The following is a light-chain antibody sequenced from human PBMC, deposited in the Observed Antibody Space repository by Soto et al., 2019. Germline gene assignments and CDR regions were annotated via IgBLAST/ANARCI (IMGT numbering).Light chain of an antibody. J-gene: IGKJ1*01. CDR1: QSVSSN. CDR3: QQYGSSPWT. V-gene: IGKV3-20*01. CDR2: GAS. Sequence: IVLMQSPGTLSLSPGERATLSCRASQSVSSNLAWYQQKPGQAPRLLIYGASTRATGIPDRFSGSGSGTDFTLTISRLEPEDFAVYYCQQYGSSPWTFGQGTKVDIK.